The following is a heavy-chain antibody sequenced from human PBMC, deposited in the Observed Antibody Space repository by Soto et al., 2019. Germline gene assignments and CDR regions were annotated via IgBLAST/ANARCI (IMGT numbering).Heavy chain of an antibody. J-gene: IGHJ5*02. D-gene: IGHD6-13*01. V-gene: IGHV1-18*01. Sequence: ASVKVSCKASGYTFTSYGISWVRQAPGQGLEWMGWISAYNGNTNYAQKLQGRVTMTTDTSTSTAYMELRSLRSDDTAVYYCARAPLGSSWYWFDPCGQGTLVIVSS. CDR2: ISAYNGNT. CDR3: ARAPLGSSWYWFDP. CDR1: GYTFTSYG.